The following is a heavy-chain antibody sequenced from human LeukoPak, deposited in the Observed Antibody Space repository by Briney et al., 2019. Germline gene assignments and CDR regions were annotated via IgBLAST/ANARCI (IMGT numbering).Heavy chain of an antibody. CDR3: ARNTIAAAGSYNWFDP. V-gene: IGHV3-30*02. D-gene: IGHD6-13*01. CDR1: GFTFSSYG. CDR2: IRYDGSNK. Sequence: PGGSLRLSCAASGFTFSSYGMHWVRQAPGKGLEWVAFIRYDGSNKYYADSVKGRFTISRDNSKNTLYLQMNSLRAEDTAVYYCARNTIAAAGSYNWFDPWGQGTLVTVSS. J-gene: IGHJ5*02.